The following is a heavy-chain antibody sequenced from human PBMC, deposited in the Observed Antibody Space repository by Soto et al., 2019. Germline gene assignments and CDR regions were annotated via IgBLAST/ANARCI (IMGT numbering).Heavy chain of an antibody. Sequence: QVQLVQSGAEVKKPGSSVKVSCTASGGTFSSYAISWVRQAPGQGLEWMGGIIPIFGTANYAQKFQGRVTITADESTSTAYMELSSLRSEDTAVYYCARDQYYYGSGSPRPYYYGMDVWGQGTTVTVSS. V-gene: IGHV1-69*01. CDR3: ARDQYYYGSGSPRPYYYGMDV. CDR2: IIPIFGTA. D-gene: IGHD3-10*01. CDR1: GGTFSSYA. J-gene: IGHJ6*02.